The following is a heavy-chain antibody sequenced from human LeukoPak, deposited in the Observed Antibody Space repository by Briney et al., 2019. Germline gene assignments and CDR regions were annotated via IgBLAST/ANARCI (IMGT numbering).Heavy chain of an antibody. D-gene: IGHD5-12*01. Sequence: GGSLRLSCAASGFTFSSYYMNWVRQAPGKGPEWVATINQDGSERYSVESVKGRFTISRDNAENPLYLQMNSLRAEDTAVYFCARTSPTSAYWGQGTLVTVSS. V-gene: IGHV3-7*03. J-gene: IGHJ4*02. CDR3: ARTSPTSAY. CDR2: INQDGSER. CDR1: GFTFSSYY.